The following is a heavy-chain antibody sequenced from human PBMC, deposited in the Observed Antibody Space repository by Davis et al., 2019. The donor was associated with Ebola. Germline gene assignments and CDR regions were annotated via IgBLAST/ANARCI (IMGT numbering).Heavy chain of an antibody. V-gene: IGHV4-59*01. D-gene: IGHD6-13*01. J-gene: IGHJ6*02. Sequence: MPSETLSLTCTVSGGSISSYYWSWIRQPPGKGLEWIGYIYYSGSTNYNPSLKSRVTISVDTSKNQFSLKLSSVTAADTAVYYRARVPIAARRGYYYYYYGMDVWGQGTTVTVSS. CDR3: ARVPIAARRGYYYYYYGMDV. CDR2: IYYSGST. CDR1: GGSISSYY.